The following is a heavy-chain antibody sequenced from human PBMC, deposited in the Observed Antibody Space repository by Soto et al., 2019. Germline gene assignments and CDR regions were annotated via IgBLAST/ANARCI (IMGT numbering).Heavy chain of an antibody. CDR2: ISYDGTNK. V-gene: IGHV3-30*18. CDR3: AQVPRYTVTPPDAY. CDR1: GFIFGSYG. J-gene: IGHJ4*02. Sequence: GGSLRLSCVASGFIFGSYGMHWVRQAPGEGLEWVAVISYDGTNKYYADSVKGRFTISRDNSKNTLWLQMNSLRAEDTAVYYCAQVPRYTVTPPDAYWGQGTLVTVSS. D-gene: IGHD4-17*01.